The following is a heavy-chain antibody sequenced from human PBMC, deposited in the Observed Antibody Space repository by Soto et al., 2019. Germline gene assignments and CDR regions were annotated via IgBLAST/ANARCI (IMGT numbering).Heavy chain of an antibody. CDR1: GFTFSSYG. CDR3: ARASIYGHFDY. CDR2: IWYDGSNK. D-gene: IGHD3-10*01. V-gene: IGHV3-33*01. Sequence: GGSLRLSCAASGFTFSSYGMHWVRQAPGKGLEWVAVIWYDGSNKYYADSMKGRFTISRDNSKNTMYLQMNSLRAEDTALYYCARASIYGHFDYWGQGTLVTVSS. J-gene: IGHJ4*02.